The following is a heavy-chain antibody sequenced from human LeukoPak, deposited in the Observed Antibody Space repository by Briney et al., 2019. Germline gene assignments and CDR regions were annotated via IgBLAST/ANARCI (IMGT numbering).Heavy chain of an antibody. CDR2: IKQDGSEK. D-gene: IGHD6-19*01. V-gene: IGHV3-7*01. Sequence: PGGSLRLSCAASGFTFSSYWMSWVRQAPGKGLEWVANIKQDGSEKYYVDSVKGRLTISRETAKNSLSLRMTRLSAEDPAVYYCATEYSRGWYCFCQHWGQGSLLSVSS. CDR1: GFTFSSYW. CDR3: ATEYSRGWYCFCQH. J-gene: IGHJ1*01.